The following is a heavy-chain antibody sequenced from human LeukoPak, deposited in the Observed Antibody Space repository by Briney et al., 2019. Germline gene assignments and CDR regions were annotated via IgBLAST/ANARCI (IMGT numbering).Heavy chain of an antibody. CDR1: GGSISSYY. CDR2: IYYSGST. CDR3: ARPGIGYCTNGVCLDASDI. D-gene: IGHD2-8*01. Sequence: PSETLSPTCTVSGGSISSYYWSWIRQPPGKGLEWIGYIYYSGSTNYNPSLKSRVTISVDTSKNQFSLKLSSVTAADTAVYYCARPGIGYCTNGVCLDASDIWGQGTMVTVSS. J-gene: IGHJ3*02. V-gene: IGHV4-59*08.